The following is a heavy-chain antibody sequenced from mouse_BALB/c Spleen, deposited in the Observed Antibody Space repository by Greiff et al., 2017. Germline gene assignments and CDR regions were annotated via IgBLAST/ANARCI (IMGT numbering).Heavy chain of an antibody. CDR2: ISYSGST. Sequence: EVQRVESGPGLVKPSQSLSLTCTVTGYSITSDYAWNWIRQFPGNKLEWMGYISYSGSTSYNPSLKSRISITRDTSKNQFFLQLNSVTTEDTATYYCARSGYYAMDYWGQGTSVTVSS. CDR3: ARSGYYAMDY. CDR1: GYSITSDYA. J-gene: IGHJ4*01. V-gene: IGHV3-2*02. D-gene: IGHD1-3*01.